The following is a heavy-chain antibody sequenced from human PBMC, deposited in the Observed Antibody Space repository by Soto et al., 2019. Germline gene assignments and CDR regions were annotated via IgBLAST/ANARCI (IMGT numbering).Heavy chain of an antibody. CDR3: ARGLAGDLQTSFDY. V-gene: IGHV1-69*02. J-gene: IGHJ4*02. Sequence: QVQLVQSGAEVKKPGSSVKVSCKASGGTFSSYTIGWVRQAPGQGLEWMGRIIPILGIANYAQKFQGRVTITADKSTSTAYMELSSLRHEDTAVYYCARGLAGDLQTSFDYWGQGTLVTVSS. CDR1: GGTFSSYT. CDR2: IIPILGIA.